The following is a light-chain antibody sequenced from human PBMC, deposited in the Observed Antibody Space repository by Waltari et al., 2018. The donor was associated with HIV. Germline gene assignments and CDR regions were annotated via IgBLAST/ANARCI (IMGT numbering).Light chain of an antibody. CDR1: QSISSW. Sequence: DIQMTQSPSTLSASVGDRVTITCRASQSISSWLAWYQQKPGKAPKPPIYQASNLENGVPSRFSGSGSGTEFTLTISCQQPDDFAIYYCQQYNSYPWTFGQGTEVEVK. CDR3: QQYNSYPWT. V-gene: IGKV1-5*03. CDR2: QAS. J-gene: IGKJ1*01.